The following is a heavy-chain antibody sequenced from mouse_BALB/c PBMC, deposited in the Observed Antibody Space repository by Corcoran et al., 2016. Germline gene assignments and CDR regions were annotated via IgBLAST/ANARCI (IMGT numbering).Heavy chain of an antibody. V-gene: IGHV1-81*01. J-gene: IGHJ4*01. D-gene: IGHD2-4*01. CDR3: ARRTYYDPHYYSLDY. Sequence: QVQLQQSGPELVKPGASVKMSCKASGYTFSDNVISWLKQRTGQGLEWIGEIYPGSGSIYYNEKFRGKATLTADRSSNTAYMHFSSLTSEDSAVYFGARRTYYDPHYYSLDYWGQGTSVTVSS. CDR1: GYTFSDNV. CDR2: IYPGSGSI.